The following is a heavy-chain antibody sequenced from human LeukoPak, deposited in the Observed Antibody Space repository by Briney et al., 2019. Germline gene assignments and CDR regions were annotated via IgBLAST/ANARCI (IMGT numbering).Heavy chain of an antibody. CDR1: GGSFSGYY. J-gene: IGHJ5*02. Sequence: SETLSLTCAVYGGSFSGYYWSWIRQPPGKGLERIGEINHSGSTNYNPSLKSRVTISVDTSKNQFSLKLSSVTAADTAVYYCARHRRYYYGSGSYDWFDPWGQGTLVTVSS. D-gene: IGHD3-10*01. CDR3: ARHRRYYYGSGSYDWFDP. V-gene: IGHV4-34*01. CDR2: INHSGST.